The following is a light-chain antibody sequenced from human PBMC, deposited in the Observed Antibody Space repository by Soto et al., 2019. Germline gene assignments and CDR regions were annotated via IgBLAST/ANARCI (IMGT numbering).Light chain of an antibody. J-gene: IGKJ1*01. CDR2: DTF. Sequence: EIVLTQSPATLSLSPGTGATLSCRASQIVTSSLAWYQQRPGQAPRLLIYDTFTRATGIPARFSGSGSGTDFTLTISSLQSEDFAVYYCQQYNNWPPWTFGQGTKVDIK. CDR1: QIVTSS. V-gene: IGKV3-15*01. CDR3: QQYNNWPPWT.